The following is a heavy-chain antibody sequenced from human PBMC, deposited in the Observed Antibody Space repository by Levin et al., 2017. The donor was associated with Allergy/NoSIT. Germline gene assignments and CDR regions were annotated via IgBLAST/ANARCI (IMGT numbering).Heavy chain of an antibody. D-gene: IGHD3-10*01. V-gene: IGHV3-21*01. CDR1: GFTFSSYS. J-gene: IGHJ4*02. CDR3: ARDGSYPNYYGSGSYYVVGDY. CDR2: ISSSSSYI. Sequence: ETLSLTCAASGFTFSSYSMNWVRQAPGKGLEWVSSISSSSSYIYYADSVKGRFTISRDNAKNSLYLQMNSLRAEDTAVYYCARDGSYPNYYGSGSYYVVGDYWGQGTLVTVSS.